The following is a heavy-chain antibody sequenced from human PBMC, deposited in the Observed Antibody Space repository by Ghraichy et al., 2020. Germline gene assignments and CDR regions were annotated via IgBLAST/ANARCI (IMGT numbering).Heavy chain of an antibody. Sequence: SQTLSLTCAVSGYSITRGYYWGWIRQPPGKGLEWIGTIYHTGNTYYSPSLKSRVTISVDTSKNQFSLKVSSVTAADTAVYYCARDDSSGWYYYWGQGTLVTVSS. J-gene: IGHJ4*02. V-gene: IGHV4-38-2*02. CDR1: GYSITRGYY. D-gene: IGHD6-19*01. CDR3: ARDDSSGWYYY. CDR2: IYHTGNT.